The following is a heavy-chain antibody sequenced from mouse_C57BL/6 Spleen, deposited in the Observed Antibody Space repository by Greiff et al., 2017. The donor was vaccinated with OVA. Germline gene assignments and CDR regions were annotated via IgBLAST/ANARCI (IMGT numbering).Heavy chain of an antibody. Sequence: EVNLVESGGGLVKPGGSLKLSCAASGFTFSDYGMHWVRQAPEKGLEWVAYISSGSSTIYYADTVKGRFTISRDNAKNTLFLQITSLRSEDTAMYYGARGYYDYDVRFAYWGKGTLVTVAA. CDR3: ARGYYDYDVRFAY. D-gene: IGHD2-4*01. J-gene: IGHJ3*01. CDR1: GFTFSDYG. V-gene: IGHV5-17*01. CDR2: ISSGSSTI.